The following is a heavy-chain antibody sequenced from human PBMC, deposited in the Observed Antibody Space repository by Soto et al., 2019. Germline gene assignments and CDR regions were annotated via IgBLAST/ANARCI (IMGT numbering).Heavy chain of an antibody. Sequence: KTSETLSLTCTVSGGSISSGDYYWSWIRQPPGKGLEWIGYIYYSGSTYYNPSLKSRVTISVDTSKNQFSLKLSSVTAADTAVYYCARRSMVSSALFYYYGMDVWGQGTTVTVSS. V-gene: IGHV4-30-4*01. D-gene: IGHD5-18*01. CDR2: IYYSGST. CDR3: ARRSMVSSALFYYYGMDV. CDR1: GGSISSGDYY. J-gene: IGHJ6*02.